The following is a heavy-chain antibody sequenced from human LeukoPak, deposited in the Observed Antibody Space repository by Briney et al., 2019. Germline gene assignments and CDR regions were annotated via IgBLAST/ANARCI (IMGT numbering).Heavy chain of an antibody. V-gene: IGHV4-34*01. CDR1: GGSFSGYY. Sequence: SETLSLTCAVYGGSFSGYYWSWIRQPPGKGLEWIGEINHSGSTNYNPSLKSRVTISVDTSKNQFSLKLSSVTAADTAVYYCARGGPYDVRQNYWGQGTLVTVSS. CDR3: ARGGPYDVRQNY. J-gene: IGHJ4*02. CDR2: INHSGST. D-gene: IGHD3-10*02.